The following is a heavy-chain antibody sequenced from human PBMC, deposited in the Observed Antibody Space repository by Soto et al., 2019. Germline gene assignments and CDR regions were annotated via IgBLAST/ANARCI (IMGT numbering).Heavy chain of an antibody. Sequence: VQVLESGGGLVQAGGSLRLPCAASGYTFSNYAKPWVRQAPGRGLVWVSGIRGSGGSTYYADSVKGRFTISRDNSKNTVYLQMNSRRAEDTAVYYCAKVGPGQFIGYELGPFEYWGQGTLVTVSS. CDR3: AKVGPGQFIGYELGPFEY. V-gene: IGHV3-23*01. CDR2: IRGSGGST. CDR1: GYTFSNYA. D-gene: IGHD5-12*01. J-gene: IGHJ4*02.